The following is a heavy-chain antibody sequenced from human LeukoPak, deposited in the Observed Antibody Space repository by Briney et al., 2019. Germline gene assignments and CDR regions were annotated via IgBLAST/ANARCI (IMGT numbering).Heavy chain of an antibody. J-gene: IGHJ4*02. V-gene: IGHV4-59*01. CDR1: GGSISSYY. CDR2: IYYSGST. Sequence: PSETLFLTCTVSGGSISSYYWSWLPQRPGQGRKWFGYIYYSGSTNYNPSLKSRVTISVDTSKNQFSLKLSSVTAADTAVYYCARLLITMVRGVIIHTLDYWGQGTLVTVSS. CDR3: ARLLITMVRGVIIHTLDY. D-gene: IGHD3-10*01.